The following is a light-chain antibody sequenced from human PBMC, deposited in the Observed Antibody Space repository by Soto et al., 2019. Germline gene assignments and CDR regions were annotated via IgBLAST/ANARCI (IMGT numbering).Light chain of an antibody. CDR2: DVS. J-gene: IGLJ1*01. Sequence: SVLTQPRSVSGSPGQSVTISCTGTSSDVGGYNYVSWYQQHPGKAPKLMIYDVSKRPSGVPDRFSGSKSGNTASLTISGLQAEGEADYYCCSYAGSYTLYVFGTGTKVTVL. CDR3: CSYAGSYTLYV. CDR1: SSDVGGYNY. V-gene: IGLV2-11*01.